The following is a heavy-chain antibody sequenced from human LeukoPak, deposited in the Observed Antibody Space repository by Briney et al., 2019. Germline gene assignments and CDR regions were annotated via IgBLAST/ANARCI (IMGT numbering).Heavy chain of an antibody. D-gene: IGHD2-2*01. CDR1: GGSISSGGYY. CDR2: IYHSGST. CDR3: ASDCSSTSCQAH. V-gene: IGHV4-30-2*01. Sequence: PSETLSLTCTVSGGSISSGGYYWSWIRQPPGKGLEWIGYIYHSGSTYYNPSLKSRVTISVDRSKNQFSLKLSSVTAADTAVYYCASDCSSTSCQAHWGQGTLVTVSS. J-gene: IGHJ4*02.